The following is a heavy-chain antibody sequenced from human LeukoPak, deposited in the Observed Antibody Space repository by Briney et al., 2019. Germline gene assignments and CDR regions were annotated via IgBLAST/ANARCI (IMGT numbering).Heavy chain of an antibody. CDR1: GFTFSSYA. CDR2: IRYDGSNK. Sequence: GGSLRLSCAASGFTFSSYAMHWVRQAPGKGLEWVALIRYDGSNKYYADSVKGRFTISRDNSKNTLYLQMNSLRAEDTAVYYCAKEPAGDYTLFDYWGQGTLVTVSS. V-gene: IGHV3-30*02. J-gene: IGHJ4*02. D-gene: IGHD4-17*01. CDR3: AKEPAGDYTLFDY.